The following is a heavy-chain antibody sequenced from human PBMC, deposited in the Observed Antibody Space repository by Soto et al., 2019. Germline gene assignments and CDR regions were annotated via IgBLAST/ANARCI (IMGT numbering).Heavy chain of an antibody. J-gene: IGHJ4*02. D-gene: IGHD5-18*01. CDR2: IYYSGST. Sequence: SETLSLTCTVSGGSISSYYWSWIRQPPGKGLEWIGYIYYSGSTNYNPSLKSRVTMSVDTSKNQFSLKLSSVTAADTAVYYCARRDTATDFDYWGQGTLVTVSS. CDR3: ARRDTATDFDY. V-gene: IGHV4-59*08. CDR1: GGSISSYY.